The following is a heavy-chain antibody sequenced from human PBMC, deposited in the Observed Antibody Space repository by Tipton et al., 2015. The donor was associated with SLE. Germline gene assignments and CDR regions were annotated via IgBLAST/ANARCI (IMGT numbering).Heavy chain of an antibody. CDR3: ARSDSSGYLLHYYYYYMDV. CDR1: GFTFSSYA. D-gene: IGHD3-22*01. CDR2: ISGSGGST. V-gene: IGHV3-23*01. Sequence: SLRLSCAASGFTFSSYAMSWVRQAPGKGLEWVSAISGSGGSTYYADSVKGRFTISRDNSKNTLYLQMNSLRAADTAVYYCARSDSSGYLLHYYYYYMDVWGKGTTVTVSS. J-gene: IGHJ6*03.